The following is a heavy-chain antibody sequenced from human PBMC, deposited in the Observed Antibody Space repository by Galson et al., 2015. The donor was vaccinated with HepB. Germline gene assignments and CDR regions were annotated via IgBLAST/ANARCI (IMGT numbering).Heavy chain of an antibody. Sequence: SVKVSCKGSGFTFTNSAVQWVRQARGQRLEWIGWIVVGSANTNYAQKFQERVTITRDIFTSTAYMELSSLRSEDTAVYYCATLLVTPIWGQGTLVTDSS. J-gene: IGHJ4*02. CDR1: GFTFTNSA. V-gene: IGHV1-58*01. CDR3: ATLLVTPI. D-gene: IGHD4-23*01. CDR2: IVVGSANT.